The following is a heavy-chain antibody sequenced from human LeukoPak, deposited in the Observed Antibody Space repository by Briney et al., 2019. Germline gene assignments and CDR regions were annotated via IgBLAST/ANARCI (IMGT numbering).Heavy chain of an antibody. V-gene: IGHV3-23*01. Sequence: GGSLRLSCAASGFTFSSYAMSWVRQAPGKGLEWVSAISSSGGSTYYADSVKGRFTISRDNSKNTLYLQMNSLRAEDTAVYYCAKGRYCSGGSCYFSYYYYGMDVWGQGTTVTVSS. J-gene: IGHJ6*02. CDR1: GFTFSSYA. D-gene: IGHD2-15*01. CDR3: AKGRYCSGGSCYFSYYYYGMDV. CDR2: ISSSGGST.